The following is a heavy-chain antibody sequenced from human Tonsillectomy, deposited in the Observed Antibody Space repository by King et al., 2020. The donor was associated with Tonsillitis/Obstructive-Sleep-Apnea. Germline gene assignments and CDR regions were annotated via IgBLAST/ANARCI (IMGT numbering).Heavy chain of an antibody. V-gene: IGHV4-34*01. Sequence: VQLQQWGAGLLKPSETLSLTCAVYGGSFSGYYWSWIRQPPGKGLEWIGEINHSGSTNYNPSLKSRVTISVDTSKSQFSLELRSVTAADTAVYYCARGPHIVVAPAAPRYYYYYMDVWGKGTTVTVSS. CDR2: INHSGST. D-gene: IGHD2-2*01. CDR1: GGSFSGYY. J-gene: IGHJ6*03. CDR3: ARGPHIVVAPAAPRYYYYYMDV.